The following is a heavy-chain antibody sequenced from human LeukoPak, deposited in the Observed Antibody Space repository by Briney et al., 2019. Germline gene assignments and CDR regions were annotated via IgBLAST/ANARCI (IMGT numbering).Heavy chain of an antibody. J-gene: IGHJ4*02. D-gene: IGHD3-16*01. Sequence: SETLSLTCTVSGGSISSYYWSWIRQPPGKGLEWIGYIYYSGSTNYNPSPKSRVTISVDTSKNQFSLKLSSVTAADTAVYYCARHTTHGDYNPNDYWGQGTLVTVSS. CDR3: ARHTTHGDYNPNDY. CDR2: IYYSGST. CDR1: GGSISSYY. V-gene: IGHV4-59*01.